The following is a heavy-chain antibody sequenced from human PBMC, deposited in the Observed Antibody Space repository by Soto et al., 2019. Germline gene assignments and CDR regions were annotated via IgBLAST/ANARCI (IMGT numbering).Heavy chain of an antibody. Sequence: PGGSLRLSCAASTFTFSDYYMSWIRQAPGKGLEWVSYISGGGTSIYYADSVKGRFSVSRDNAKTSLHLQMNSLRAEDTAVYYCAKLGSLGHPYYYGMDVWGPGTTVTVSS. CDR3: AKLGSLGHPYYYGMDV. CDR2: ISGGGTSI. D-gene: IGHD3-16*01. J-gene: IGHJ6*02. CDR1: TFTFSDYY. V-gene: IGHV3-11*01.